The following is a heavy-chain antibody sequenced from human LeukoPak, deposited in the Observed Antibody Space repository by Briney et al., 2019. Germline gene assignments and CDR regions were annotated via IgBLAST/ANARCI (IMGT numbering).Heavy chain of an antibody. CDR2: IKSKTDGETT. Sequence: PGGSLRLSCVDAGFTFTNAWMSWVRQAPGKWLEWIGRIKSKTDGETTNYAEPVRGRFTISRDDSKSAVYLQMNSLKIEDTAVYYCTTDLGTYYHGSQRLIPIDYWGQGTLVTVSS. CDR3: TTDLGTYYHGSQRLIPIDY. CDR1: GFTFTNAW. D-gene: IGHD3-10*01. V-gene: IGHV3-15*01. J-gene: IGHJ4*02.